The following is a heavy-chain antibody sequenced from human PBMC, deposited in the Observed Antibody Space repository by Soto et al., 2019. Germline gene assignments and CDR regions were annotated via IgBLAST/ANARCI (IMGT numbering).Heavy chain of an antibody. Sequence: GGSLRLSCAASGFTFSSFAMSWVRQAPGKGLEWVSAINDSGGNTYSADSVKGRFTISRDNSKNTLYLQMNSLRADDTAVYYCARRRDASGSYFDSWSQGTLVTVSS. V-gene: IGHV3-23*01. D-gene: IGHD3-10*01. J-gene: IGHJ4*02. CDR2: INDSGGNT. CDR3: ARRRDASGSYFDS. CDR1: GFTFSSFA.